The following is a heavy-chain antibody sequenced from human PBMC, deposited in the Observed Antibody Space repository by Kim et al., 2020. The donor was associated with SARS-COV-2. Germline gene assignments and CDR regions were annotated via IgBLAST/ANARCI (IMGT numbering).Heavy chain of an antibody. J-gene: IGHJ4*02. V-gene: IGHV5-51*01. Sequence: YATSVQVQVTIAADNSISTAYLQLSSLKASDTAMYYCARHGYSSGWYSDYWGQGTLVTVSS. D-gene: IGHD6-19*01. CDR3: ARHGYSSGWYSDY.